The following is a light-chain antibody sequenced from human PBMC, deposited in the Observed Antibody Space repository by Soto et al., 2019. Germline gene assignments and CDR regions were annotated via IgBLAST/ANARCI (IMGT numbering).Light chain of an antibody. Sequence: EIVLTQSPATLSLSTGERATLSCRASQSVNSYLAWYQQKPGQAPRLLIYDASNRATGIPARFSGSGSGTDFTLTISSLEPEDFALYYCQQRSDWPPITFGQGTRLEIK. CDR3: QQRSDWPPIT. CDR2: DAS. CDR1: QSVNSY. J-gene: IGKJ5*01. V-gene: IGKV3-11*01.